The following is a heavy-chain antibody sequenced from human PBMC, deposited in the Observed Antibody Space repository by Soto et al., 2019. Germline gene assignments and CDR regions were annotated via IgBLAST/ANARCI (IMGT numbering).Heavy chain of an antibody. V-gene: IGHV6-1*01. D-gene: IGHD6-13*01. CDR1: GDSVTSNLVT. J-gene: IGHJ4*02. CDR3: SRPIGNSWLDY. CDR2: TYYRSKWYS. Sequence: SQTLSLTCVISGDSVTSNLVTWNWIRQSPSRGLEWLGRTYYRSKWYSDYAVSVKSRVSINPDTSENQVSLQLNSVTPEATAVYDSSRPIGNSWLDYWSQETPVTVSA.